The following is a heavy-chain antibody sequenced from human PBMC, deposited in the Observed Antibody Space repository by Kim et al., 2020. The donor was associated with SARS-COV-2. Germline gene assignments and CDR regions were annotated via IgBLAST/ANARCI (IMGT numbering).Heavy chain of an antibody. CDR3: ARGISHDYVWGSYRSGNWFDP. Sequence: SETLSLTCAVYGGSFSGYYWSWIRQPPGKGLEWIGEINHSGSTNYNPSLKSRVTISVDTSKNQFSLKLSSVTAADTAVYYCARGISHDYVWGSYRSGNWFDPWGQGTLVTVSS. CDR1: GGSFSGYY. CDR2: INHSGST. V-gene: IGHV4-34*01. J-gene: IGHJ5*02. D-gene: IGHD3-16*02.